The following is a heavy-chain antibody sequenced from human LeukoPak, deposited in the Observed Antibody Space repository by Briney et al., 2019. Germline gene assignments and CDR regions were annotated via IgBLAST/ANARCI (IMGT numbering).Heavy chain of an antibody. CDR1: GYIFAHYS. Sequence: ASVTVSCKASGYIFAHYSMNWVRQAPGQGLEWMGWINTNTGSPTYAQGLTGRFVFSLDTSVSTTYLLISSLKAEDTAVYYCARANQDMWGRFDFWGQGALVTVSS. V-gene: IGHV7-4-1*02. J-gene: IGHJ4*02. CDR2: INTNTGSP. CDR3: ARANQDMWGRFDF. D-gene: IGHD7-27*01.